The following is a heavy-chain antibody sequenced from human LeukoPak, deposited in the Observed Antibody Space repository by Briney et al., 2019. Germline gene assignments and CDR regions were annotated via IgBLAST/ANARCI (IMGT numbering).Heavy chain of an antibody. CDR2: INHSGST. CDR1: GGSFSGYY. J-gene: IGHJ5*02. CDR3: ARSATYDILTGYWFDP. D-gene: IGHD3-9*01. V-gene: IGHV4-34*01. Sequence: SETLSLTCAVYGGSFSGYYWSWIRQPPGKGLEWIGEINHSGSTNYNPSLKSRVTISVDTSKNQFSLKLSSVTAADTAVYYRARSATYDILTGYWFDPWGQGTLVTVSS.